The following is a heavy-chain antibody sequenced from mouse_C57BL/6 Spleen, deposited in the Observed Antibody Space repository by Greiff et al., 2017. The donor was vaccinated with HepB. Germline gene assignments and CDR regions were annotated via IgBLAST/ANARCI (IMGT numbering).Heavy chain of an antibody. D-gene: IGHD2-1*01. J-gene: IGHJ2*01. Sequence: QVQLQQPGAELVMPGASVKLSCKASGYTFTSYWMHWVKQRPGQGLEWIGEIDPSDSYTNYNQKFKGKSTLTVDKSSSTAYMQLSSLTSEDSAVYYCAVRANGNYPFDYWGQGTTLTVSS. CDR1: GYTFTSYW. CDR3: AVRANGNYPFDY. CDR2: IDPSDSYT. V-gene: IGHV1-69*01.